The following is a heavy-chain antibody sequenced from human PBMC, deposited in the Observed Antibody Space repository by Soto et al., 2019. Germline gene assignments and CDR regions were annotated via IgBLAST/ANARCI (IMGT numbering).Heavy chain of an antibody. D-gene: IGHD6-19*01. CDR1: GYTFTGYY. V-gene: IGHV1-2*02. CDR2: INPHSGGT. Sequence: QVQLVQSGAEVKKPGAAVKVSCKASGYTFTGYYMHWVRQAPGQWLEWMGWINPHSGGTNYAQKFQGRVTMTRDTSNSTAYMELSRLRSDDSAVYFCARGIAVAGTYDYWGQGTLITVSS. J-gene: IGHJ4*02. CDR3: ARGIAVAGTYDY.